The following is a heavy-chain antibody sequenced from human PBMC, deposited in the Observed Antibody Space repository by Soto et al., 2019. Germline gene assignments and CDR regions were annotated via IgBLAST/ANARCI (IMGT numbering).Heavy chain of an antibody. V-gene: IGHV3-48*01. J-gene: IGHJ4*02. CDR2: IGRDSSTT. Sequence: GGSLRLSCATSGFTLSSHSMNWVRQAPGKGLEWVSYIGRDSSTTYYADSVKGRFTISRDNAKKSIDLQMNGLRAEDTAVYHCARDTMWGAKDWGRGTQVTVS. CDR1: GFTLSSHS. D-gene: IGHD3-16*01. CDR3: ARDTMWGAKD.